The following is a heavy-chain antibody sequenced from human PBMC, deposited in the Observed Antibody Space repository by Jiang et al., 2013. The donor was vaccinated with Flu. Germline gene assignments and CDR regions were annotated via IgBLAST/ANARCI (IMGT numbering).Heavy chain of an antibody. Sequence: SGAEVKKPGSSVKVSCKASGGTFSSYAISWVRQAPGQGLEWMGGIIPIFGTANYAQKFQGRVTITADESTSTAYMELSSLRSEDTAVYYCARGQTSSGWTSGVGAFDIWGQGTMVTVSS. V-gene: IGHV1-69*01. CDR3: ARGQTSSGWTSGVGAFDI. J-gene: IGHJ3*02. CDR1: GGTFSSYA. CDR2: IIPIFGTA. D-gene: IGHD6-19*01.